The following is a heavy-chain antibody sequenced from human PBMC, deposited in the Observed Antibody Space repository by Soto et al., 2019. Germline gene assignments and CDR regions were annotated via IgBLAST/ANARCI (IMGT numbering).Heavy chain of an antibody. D-gene: IGHD1-26*01. V-gene: IGHV5-10-1*01. CDR1: GYSFTSYW. CDR2: IDPSDSYT. CDR3: ARLGLDSGLPHDYYYGMDV. Sequence: GESLKIPCKGSGYSFTSYWISWVRQMPGKGLEWMGRIDPSDSYTNYSPSFQGHVTISADKSISTAYLQWSSLKASDTAMYYCARLGLDSGLPHDYYYGMDVWGQGTPVTVSS. J-gene: IGHJ6*02.